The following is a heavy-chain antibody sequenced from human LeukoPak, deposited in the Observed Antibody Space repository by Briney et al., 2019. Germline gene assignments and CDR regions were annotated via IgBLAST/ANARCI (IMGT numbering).Heavy chain of an antibody. CDR2: INTGGSST. D-gene: IGHD1-7*01. CDR1: AFTLRSYC. J-gene: IGHJ6*03. CDR3: ARVGNYFLYYYYYYMDV. V-gene: IGHV3-74*01. Sequence: GRSLKLSCASSAFTLRSYCIHWLAQSRRKELVLVSRINTGGSSTSYADSVKGRFTISRDNAKNTLYLQLNSLRAEDTAVYYCARVGNYFLYYYYYYMDVWGKGTTVSVSS.